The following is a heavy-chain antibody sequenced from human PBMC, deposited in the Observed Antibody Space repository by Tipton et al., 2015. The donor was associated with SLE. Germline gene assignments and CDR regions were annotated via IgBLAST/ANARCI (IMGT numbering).Heavy chain of an antibody. D-gene: IGHD5-18*01. Sequence: LRLSCTVSGGSISSHYWSWIRQPPGKGLEWIGYIYYSGSTNYNPSLKSRVTISVDTSKNQFSLKLSSVTAADTAVYYCASLEVGYLDAFDIWGQGTMVTVSS. CDR3: ASLEVGYLDAFDI. J-gene: IGHJ3*02. V-gene: IGHV4-59*08. CDR1: GGSISSHY. CDR2: IYYSGST.